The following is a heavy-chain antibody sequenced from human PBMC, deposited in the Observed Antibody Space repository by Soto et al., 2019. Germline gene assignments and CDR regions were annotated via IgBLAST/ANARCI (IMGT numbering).Heavy chain of an antibody. D-gene: IGHD6-13*01. J-gene: IGHJ4*02. CDR2: ISWDGGST. CDR3: AKDKGSSWNYFDY. CDR1: GFTFDAYT. Sequence: EVQLVESGGVVVQPGGSLRLSCAASGFTFDAYTMHWVRQAPGKGLEWVSLISWDGGSTYYADSVKGRFTISRDNSKNSLYLQMNSLRTEDTALYYCAKDKGSSWNYFDYWGQGTLVTVSS. V-gene: IGHV3-43*01.